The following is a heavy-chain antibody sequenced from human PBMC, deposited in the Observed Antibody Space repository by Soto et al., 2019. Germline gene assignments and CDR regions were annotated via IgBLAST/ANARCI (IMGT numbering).Heavy chain of an antibody. J-gene: IGHJ4*02. V-gene: IGHV3-48*03. CDR3: ARESFSASPNFFDY. D-gene: IGHD1-26*01. CDR2: VSLSGSTI. Sequence: GSLRLSCAASGFAFSNYEMNWVRQAPGKGLEWVSYVSLSGSTIYYADSVKGRFTISRDDAKDSLYLEMDSLRADDTAVYYCARESFSASPNFFDYWGQGTLVTVSS. CDR1: GFAFSNYE.